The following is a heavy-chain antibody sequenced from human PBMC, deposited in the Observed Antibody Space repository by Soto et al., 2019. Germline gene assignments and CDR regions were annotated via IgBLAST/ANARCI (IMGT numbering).Heavy chain of an antibody. V-gene: IGHV4-30-4*01. D-gene: IGHD6-6*01. J-gene: IGHJ4*02. CDR3: ARELSNSPDYFDF. CDR2: IYYSGRT. CDR1: GGSISSDDYY. Sequence: KPSETLSLTCTVSGGSISSDDYYWSWIRQPPGKGLEWIGYIYYSGRTAYNPSLKSRLIISIDTSKNQFSLNLSSMSATDTAVYYCARELSNSPDYFDFSGQGTLVTV.